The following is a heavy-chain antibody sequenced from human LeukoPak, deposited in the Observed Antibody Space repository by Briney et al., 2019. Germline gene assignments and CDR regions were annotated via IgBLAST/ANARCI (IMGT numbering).Heavy chain of an antibody. J-gene: IGHJ4*02. Sequence: GGSLRLSCAASGFTVSSNYMSWVRQAPGKGLEWVSVIYSGGSTYYADSVKGRFTISRDNSKNTLYLQMNSLRAEDTAVYYCARGSAGSIAVAGTFDYWGRGTLVTVSS. V-gene: IGHV3-53*01. D-gene: IGHD6-19*01. CDR2: IYSGGST. CDR3: ARGSAGSIAVAGTFDY. CDR1: GFTVSSNY.